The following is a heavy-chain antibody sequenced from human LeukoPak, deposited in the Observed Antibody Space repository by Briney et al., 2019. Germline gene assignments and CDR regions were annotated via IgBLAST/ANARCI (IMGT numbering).Heavy chain of an antibody. CDR3: ERANRQQWLVTPFDY. CDR1: GFTFSSYA. D-gene: IGHD6-19*01. V-gene: IGHV3-30*04. CDR2: ISYDGSNK. J-gene: IGHJ4*02. Sequence: PGRSLRLSCAASGFTFSSYAMHWVRQAPGKGLEWVAVISYDGSNKYYADSVKGRFTISRDNSKNTLYLQMNSLRAEDTAVYYCERANRQQWLVTPFDYWGQGTLVTVSS.